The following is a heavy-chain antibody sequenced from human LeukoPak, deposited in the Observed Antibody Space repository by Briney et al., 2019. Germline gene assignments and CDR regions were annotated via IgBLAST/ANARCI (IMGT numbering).Heavy chain of an antibody. J-gene: IGHJ3*02. D-gene: IGHD6-13*01. CDR1: GFTFSSYS. CDR3: ARERSSWGAFDI. V-gene: IGHV3-48*01. Sequence: PGGSLRLSCAASGFTFSSYSMNWVRQAPGKGLEWVSYISSSSSAIYYADSVKGRFTISRDNSKNTLYLQMNSLRAEDTAVYYCARERSSWGAFDIWGQGTMVTVSS. CDR2: ISSSSSAI.